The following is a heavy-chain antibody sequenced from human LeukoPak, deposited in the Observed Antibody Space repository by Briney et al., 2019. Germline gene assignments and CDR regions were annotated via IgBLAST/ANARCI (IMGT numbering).Heavy chain of an antibody. CDR3: ARSGYSYGLDY. Sequence: SETLSLTCSVYGGSFSGYYWSWVRQPPGKGLEWIGEINHSGSTNYNPSLKSRVTISVDTSKNQFSLKLSSVTAADTAVYYCARSGYSYGLDYWGQGTLVTVSS. CDR2: INHSGST. CDR1: GGSFSGYY. J-gene: IGHJ4*02. D-gene: IGHD5-18*01. V-gene: IGHV4-34*01.